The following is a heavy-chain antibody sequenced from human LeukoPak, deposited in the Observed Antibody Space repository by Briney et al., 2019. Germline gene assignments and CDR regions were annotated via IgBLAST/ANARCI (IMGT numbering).Heavy chain of an antibody. J-gene: IGHJ4*02. CDR2: ISYDGSNK. CDR1: GFTFSYYA. D-gene: IGHD6-19*01. Sequence: GGSLRLSCAASGFTFSYYAMHWVRQAPGKGLEWVAVISYDGSNKYYADSVKGRFTISRDNSKNTLYLQMNSLRAEDTAVYYCAKPAISSRGWYYDYWGQGTLVTVSS. CDR3: AKPAISSRGWYYDY. V-gene: IGHV3-30*04.